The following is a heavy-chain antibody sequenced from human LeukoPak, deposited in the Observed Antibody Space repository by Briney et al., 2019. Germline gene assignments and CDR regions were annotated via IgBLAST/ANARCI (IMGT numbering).Heavy chain of an antibody. CDR3: ARTVFYGDLQPTFDY. CDR2: INHSGGT. V-gene: IGHV4-34*01. Sequence: SETLSLTCAVYGGSFSGYYWSWIRQPPGKGLEWIGEINHSGGTNYNPSLKSRVTISVDTSKNQFSLKLSSVTAADTAVYYCARTVFYGDLQPTFDYWGQGTLVTVSS. D-gene: IGHD4-17*01. CDR1: GGSFSGYY. J-gene: IGHJ4*02.